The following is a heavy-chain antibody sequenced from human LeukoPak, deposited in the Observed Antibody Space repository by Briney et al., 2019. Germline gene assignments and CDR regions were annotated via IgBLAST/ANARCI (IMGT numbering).Heavy chain of an antibody. CDR1: GYTFTSYA. J-gene: IGHJ1*01. V-gene: IGHV1-3*01. CDR3: ASRCSSTSCHAGYFQH. CDR2: INAGNGNT. D-gene: IGHD2-2*01. Sequence: ASVKVSCKASGYTFTSYAMHWVRQAPGQRLEWTGWINAGNGNTKYSQKFQGRVTITRDTSASTAYMELSSLRSEDTAVYYCASRCSSTSCHAGYFQHWGQGTLVTVSS.